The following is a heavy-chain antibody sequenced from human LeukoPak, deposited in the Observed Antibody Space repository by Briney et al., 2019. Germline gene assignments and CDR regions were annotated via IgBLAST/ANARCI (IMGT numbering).Heavy chain of an antibody. Sequence: PGRSLRLSCAVSGFSLSDYGMHWVRQAPGKGLEWVAAISYNGRDVVYADSVKGRFTISRDNSKNTLYLQMNSLRAEDTAVYYCAKDLMGASPSADYWGQGTLVTVSS. CDR1: GFSLSDYG. CDR2: ISYNGRDV. J-gene: IGHJ4*02. V-gene: IGHV3-30*18. CDR3: AKDLMGASPSADY. D-gene: IGHD1-26*01.